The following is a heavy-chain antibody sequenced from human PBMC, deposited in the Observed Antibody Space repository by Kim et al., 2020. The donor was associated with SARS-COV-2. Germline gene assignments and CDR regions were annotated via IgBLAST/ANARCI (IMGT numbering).Heavy chain of an antibody. J-gene: IGHJ4*02. CDR2: ISDSGSYT. Sequence: LSLTCAASGFTFSNYGMSWVRQAPGKGLEWVSAISDSGSYTNYANSVRGRFTISRDNSKNTLYLQMNSLRDEDTAIYYCAKRLGPTTPNFDSWGQGTLVTVSS. CDR3: AKRLGPTTPNFDS. CDR1: GFTFSNYG. D-gene: IGHD1-26*01. V-gene: IGHV3-23*01.